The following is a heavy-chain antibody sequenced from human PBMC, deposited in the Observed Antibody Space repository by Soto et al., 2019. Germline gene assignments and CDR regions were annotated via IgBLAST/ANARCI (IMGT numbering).Heavy chain of an antibody. V-gene: IGHV3-23*01. J-gene: IGHJ4*02. CDR1: GFTFSSYA. CDR3: AKAIPFYDTSAFFDY. D-gene: IGHD3-22*01. CDR2: ISISGDRT. Sequence: EVQLLESGGGLVQPGGSLRLSCAGSGFTFSSYAMSWVRQAPGKGLEWVSGISISGDRTYYADSVKGRFTISRDDSKNTLYLQMNSLRADDTAVYYCAKAIPFYDTSAFFDYWGQGTLVTVSS.